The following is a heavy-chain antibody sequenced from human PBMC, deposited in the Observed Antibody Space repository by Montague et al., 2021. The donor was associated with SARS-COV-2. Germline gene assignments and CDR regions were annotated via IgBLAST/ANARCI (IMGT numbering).Heavy chain of an antibody. CDR1: GGSFSGYY. CDR3: ARGTGPRAITLFGVIISGHVYDV. Sequence: SETLSLTCAVYGGSFSGYYWSWIRQPPGKGLEWIGEINHRGSTNYNPSLKSRVIISVDTSKNQSSLKLSSVTAADTAVYYCARGTGPRAITLFGVIISGHVYDVWGQGTMVTVSS. D-gene: IGHD3-3*01. V-gene: IGHV4-34*01. J-gene: IGHJ3*01. CDR2: INHRGST.